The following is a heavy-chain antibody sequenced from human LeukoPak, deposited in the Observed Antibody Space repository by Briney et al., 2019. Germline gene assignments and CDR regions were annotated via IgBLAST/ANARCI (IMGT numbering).Heavy chain of an antibody. D-gene: IGHD2-15*01. CDR2: ISYDGSNK. V-gene: IGHV3-30*18. CDR3: AKESVVVVAADLDY. J-gene: IGHJ4*02. Sequence: PGGSLRLSCAASGFSFSIYGMHWVRQAPGKGLEWVAVISYDGSNKYYADSVKGRFTISRDNSKNTLYLQMNSLRAEDTAVYYCAKESVVVVAADLDYWGQGTLVTVSS. CDR1: GFSFSIYG.